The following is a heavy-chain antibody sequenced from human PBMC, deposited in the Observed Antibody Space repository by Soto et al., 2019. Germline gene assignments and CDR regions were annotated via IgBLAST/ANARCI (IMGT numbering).Heavy chain of an antibody. Sequence: QVQLVESGGGVVQPGTSLRLSCVGSGFTFSSYVIHWVRQAPGKGLEWVALTSYDGSNKYYDDSVEGRFTITRDNSRNPVELPMANPRLEDPALCYCTRWGTTGALDVWGQGTLVSVSS. CDR3: TRWGTTGALDV. CDR1: GFTFSSYV. J-gene: IGHJ4*02. D-gene: IGHD3-16*01. CDR2: TSYDGSNK. V-gene: IGHV3-30*19.